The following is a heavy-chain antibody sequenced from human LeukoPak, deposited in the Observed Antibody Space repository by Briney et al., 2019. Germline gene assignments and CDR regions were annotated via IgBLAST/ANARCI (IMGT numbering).Heavy chain of an antibody. V-gene: IGHV4-59*08. J-gene: IGHJ4*02. CDR3: ARVGRVVPEAIRTLLFDY. D-gene: IGHD2-2*01. Sequence: SETLSLTCTVSGGSISSYYWSWIRQPPGKGLEWIGYIYYSGSTNYNPSLKSRVTISVDTSKNQFSLKLSSVTAADTAVYYCARVGRVVPEAIRTLLFDYWGQGTLVTVSS. CDR2: IYYSGST. CDR1: GGSISSYY.